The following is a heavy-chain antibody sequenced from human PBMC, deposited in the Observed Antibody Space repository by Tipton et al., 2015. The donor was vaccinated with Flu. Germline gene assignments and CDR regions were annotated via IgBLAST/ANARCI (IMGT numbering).Heavy chain of an antibody. CDR2: IYHSGST. CDR3: ARSPRTMVRGVSGLEYFDL. J-gene: IGHJ2*01. V-gene: IGHV4-38-2*01. D-gene: IGHD3-10*01. Sequence: TLSLTCVVSGYPISSAYYWGWIRQPPGKGLEWIGSIYHSGSTYYNPSLKSRVTMSVDTSKDQFSLKLNSVTAADTAVYYCARSPRTMVRGVSGLEYFDLWGRGTLVTVSS. CDR1: GYPISSAYY.